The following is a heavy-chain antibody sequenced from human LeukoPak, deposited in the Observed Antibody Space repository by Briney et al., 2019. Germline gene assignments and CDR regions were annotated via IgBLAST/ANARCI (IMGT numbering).Heavy chain of an antibody. CDR1: GFTFDDYA. J-gene: IGHJ4*02. CDR2: ISWNSGSI. CDR3: AKDTYYYGSGSYYH. Sequence: GGSLRLSCAASGFTFDDYAMHWVRQVPGKGLEWVSGISWNSGSIGYADSVKGRFTISRDNAKNSLYLQMISLRAEDTALYYCAKDTYYYGSGSYYHWGQGTLVTVSS. V-gene: IGHV3-9*01. D-gene: IGHD3-10*01.